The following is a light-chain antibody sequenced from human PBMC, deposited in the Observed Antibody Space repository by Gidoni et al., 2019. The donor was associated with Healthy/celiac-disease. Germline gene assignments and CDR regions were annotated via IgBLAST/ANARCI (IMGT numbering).Light chain of an antibody. J-gene: IGLJ3*02. Sequence: QAALTQPASVSGSPGQSITISCTGTSSDVGGYNYVSWYQQHPGNAPKLMMYEVSHRPSGVSNRFSGSKSGNTASLTISGLQAEDEADYYCSSYPSSSTRVFGGGTKLTVL. CDR3: SSYPSSSTRV. V-gene: IGLV2-14*01. CDR2: EVS. CDR1: SSDVGGYNY.